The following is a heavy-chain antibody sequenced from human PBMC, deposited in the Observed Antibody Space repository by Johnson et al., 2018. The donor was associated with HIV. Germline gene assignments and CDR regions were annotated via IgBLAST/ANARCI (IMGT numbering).Heavy chain of an antibody. J-gene: IGHJ3*02. D-gene: IGHD3-10*01. CDR1: GFTLDDYG. CDR3: ARDFVAFGECTAFDI. Sequence: VQLVESGGGVVRPGGSLRLSCAASGFTLDDYGMAWVRQAPGKGLEWVSGINWNGGSTGYADSVQGRFTISRDNANNSLYLQMNSLRAEDTALYYCARDFVAFGECTAFDIWGQGTMVAVSS. V-gene: IGHV3-20*04. CDR2: INWNGGST.